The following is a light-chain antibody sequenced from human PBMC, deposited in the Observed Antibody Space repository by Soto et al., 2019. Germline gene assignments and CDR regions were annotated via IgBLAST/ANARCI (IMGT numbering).Light chain of an antibody. V-gene: IGKV3-15*01. CDR1: QNIRKN. CDR3: QQYDNWPPLT. CDR2: SAT. Sequence: EVVMTQSPATLSVSPGERATLSCRASQNIRKNLAWYRQTPGKAPRLLVYSATTRAAGVPPRFSGSGSGTEFTLTISSLQSEDSAVYYCQQYDNWPPLTFGQGTTLEI. J-gene: IGKJ1*01.